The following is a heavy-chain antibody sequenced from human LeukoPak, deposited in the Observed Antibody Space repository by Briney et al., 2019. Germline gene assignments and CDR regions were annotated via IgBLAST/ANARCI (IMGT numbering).Heavy chain of an antibody. CDR2: IYHSGST. D-gene: IGHD5-12*01. CDR1: GGSISSGGYS. J-gene: IGHJ4*02. Sequence: PSETLSLTCAVSGGSISSGGYSWSWIRQPPGKGLEWIGYIYHSGSTYYNPSLKSRVTISVDTSKNQFSLKLSSVTAADTAVYYCARDLMSGYGGDYWGQGTLVTVSS. V-gene: IGHV4-30-2*01. CDR3: ARDLMSGYGGDY.